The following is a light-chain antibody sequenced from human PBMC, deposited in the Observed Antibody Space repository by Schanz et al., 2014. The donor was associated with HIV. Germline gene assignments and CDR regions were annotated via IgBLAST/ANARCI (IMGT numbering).Light chain of an antibody. J-gene: IGKJ2*01. Sequence: EIVLTQSPATLSVSPGERATLSCTASQSVSSNLAWYQQKPGQAPRLLIYGASTRATGIPARFSGSGSGTEFTLTISSLQSEDFAVYYCQQYGRSPYTFGQGTKVEIK. CDR2: GAS. V-gene: IGKV3-15*01. CDR1: QSVSSN. CDR3: QQYGRSPYT.